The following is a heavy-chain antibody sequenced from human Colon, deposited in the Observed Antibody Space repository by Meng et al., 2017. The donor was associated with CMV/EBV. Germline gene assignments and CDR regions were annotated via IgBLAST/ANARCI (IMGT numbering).Heavy chain of an antibody. CDR2: MYRGGSP. V-gene: IGHV3-53*01. D-gene: IGHD3-10*01. CDR3: ALSYGANQPFDS. Sequence: GESLKISCAGSGFFVSNTYINWVRQAPGKGLEWVSVMYRGGSPIYTDSVKGRFTISRDISKNTVSLQMNKLRVEDTAVYYCALSYGANQPFDSWGPGTLVTVSS. J-gene: IGHJ4*02. CDR1: GFFVSNTY.